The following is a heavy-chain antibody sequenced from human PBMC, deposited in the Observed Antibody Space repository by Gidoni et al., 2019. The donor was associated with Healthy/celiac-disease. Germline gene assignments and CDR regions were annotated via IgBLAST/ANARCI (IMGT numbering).Heavy chain of an antibody. CDR1: GFTSSSYS. CDR3: ARRSSSPLGYFDL. D-gene: IGHD6-13*01. V-gene: IGHV3-48*01. J-gene: IGHJ2*01. Sequence: EVQLVESGGGLVQPGGSVSLSYAASGFTSSSYSMNWVRQAPGKGLGWVSYISSSSSTRYYADSVKGRFTISRDNAKNSLYLQMNSLRAEDTAVYYCARRSSSPLGYFDLWGRGTLVTVSS. CDR2: ISSSSSTR.